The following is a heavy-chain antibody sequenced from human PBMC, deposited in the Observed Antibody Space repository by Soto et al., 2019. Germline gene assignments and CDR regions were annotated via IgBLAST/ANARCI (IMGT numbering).Heavy chain of an antibody. D-gene: IGHD4-17*01. CDR3: ATLTTVTTGSGMDV. CDR2: IIPIFGTA. CDR1: GGTFSSYA. J-gene: IGHJ6*02. V-gene: IGHV1-69*12. Sequence: QVQLVQSGAEVKKPGSSVKVSCKASGGTFSSYAISWVRQAPGQGLEWMGGIIPIFGTANYAQKFQGRVTITADESTSTAYMELSSLRSDDTAVYYCATLTTVTTGSGMDVWGQGTTVTVSS.